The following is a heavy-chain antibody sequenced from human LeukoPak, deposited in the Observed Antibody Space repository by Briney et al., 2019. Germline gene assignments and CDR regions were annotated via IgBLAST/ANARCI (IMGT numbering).Heavy chain of an antibody. CDR2: IIPIFGTA. Sequence: SVKVSCKASGGTFSSYAISWVRQAPGQGLEWMGGIIPIFGTANYAQKFQGRVTITTDESTSTAYMELSSLRSEDTAVYYCARTCSGGSCYPLGSLDYWGQGTLVTVSS. CDR1: GGTFSSYA. CDR3: ARTCSGGSCYPLGSLDY. V-gene: IGHV1-69*05. J-gene: IGHJ4*02. D-gene: IGHD2-15*01.